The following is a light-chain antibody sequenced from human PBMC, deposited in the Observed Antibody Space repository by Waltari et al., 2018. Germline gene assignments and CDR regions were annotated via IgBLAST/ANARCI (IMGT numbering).Light chain of an antibody. CDR3: QQYHTYWA. V-gene: IGKV1-5*03. Sequence: DMQMTQSPSTLSASVGDRVTITCRASQSISSWLAWYQQQPGKAPKLLIYKASTLQSGIRSRVSGSGTGTDFTLTIISLHADDFATYYCQQYHTYWAFGQGTKVEIK. J-gene: IGKJ1*01. CDR1: QSISSW. CDR2: KAS.